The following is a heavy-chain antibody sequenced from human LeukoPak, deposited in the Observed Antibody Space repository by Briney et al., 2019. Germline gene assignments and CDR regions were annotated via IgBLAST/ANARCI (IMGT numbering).Heavy chain of an antibody. Sequence: TGGSLRLSCAASGFTFSSYAMSWVRQAPGKGLEWVSAISGSGGSTYYADSVKGRFTISRDNSKNTLYLQMNSLRAEDTAVYHCAKDPYDYVWGSYPGGETRAYYFDYWGQGTLVTVSS. D-gene: IGHD3-16*02. J-gene: IGHJ4*02. V-gene: IGHV3-23*01. CDR3: AKDPYDYVWGSYPGGETRAYYFDY. CDR1: GFTFSSYA. CDR2: ISGSGGST.